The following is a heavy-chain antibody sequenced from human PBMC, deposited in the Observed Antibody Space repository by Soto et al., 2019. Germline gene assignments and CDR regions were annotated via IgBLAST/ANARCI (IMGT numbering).Heavy chain of an antibody. D-gene: IGHD7-27*01. Sequence: ASVKVSCKASGYTFTSYAMHWVRQAPGQRPEWMGWINAGNGNTKYSQKFQDRVTFTRDTSASTIYMEMSSLRSEDTAVYYCARGNPGPNDYWGQGTLVTVSS. V-gene: IGHV1-3*01. CDR1: GYTFTSYA. CDR2: INAGNGNT. J-gene: IGHJ4*02. CDR3: ARGNPGPNDY.